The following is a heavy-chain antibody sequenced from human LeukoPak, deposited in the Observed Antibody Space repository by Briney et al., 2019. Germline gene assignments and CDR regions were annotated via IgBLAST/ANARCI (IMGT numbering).Heavy chain of an antibody. Sequence: PSETLSLTCAVYGGSFSAYYWSWIRQPPGKGLEGIGEINHSGSTNYNPSLKSRVTISVDTSKNQFSLKLSSVTAADTAVYYCAREQWLAYYFDYWGQGTLVTVSS. CDR1: GGSFSAYY. V-gene: IGHV4-34*01. CDR3: AREQWLAYYFDY. D-gene: IGHD6-19*01. J-gene: IGHJ4*02. CDR2: INHSGST.